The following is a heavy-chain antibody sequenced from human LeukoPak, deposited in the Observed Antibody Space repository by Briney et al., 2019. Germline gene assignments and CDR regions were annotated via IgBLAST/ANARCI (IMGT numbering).Heavy chain of an antibody. CDR3: AREASSSTRILNWFDP. CDR1: GGTFSSYA. D-gene: IGHD2-2*01. CDR2: IIPIFGTA. Sequence: SVKVPCKASGGTFSSYAISWVRQAPGQGLEWMGGIIPIFGTANYAQKFQGRVTITADESTSTAYMELSSLRSEDTAVYYCAREASSSTRILNWFDPWGQGTLVTVSS. J-gene: IGHJ5*02. V-gene: IGHV1-69*13.